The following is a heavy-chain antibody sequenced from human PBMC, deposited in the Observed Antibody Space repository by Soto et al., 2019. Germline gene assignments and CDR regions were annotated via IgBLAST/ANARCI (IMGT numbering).Heavy chain of an antibody. J-gene: IGHJ5*02. Sequence: SETLSLTCTVSGGSISSGGYYWSWIRQHPGKGLEWIGYIYYSGSTYYNPSLKSRVTISVDTSKNQFSLKLSSVTAADTAVYYCARERVRVATYNWFDPWGQGTLVTV. V-gene: IGHV4-31*03. CDR1: GGSISSGGYY. CDR2: IYYSGST. CDR3: ARERVRVATYNWFDP. D-gene: IGHD5-12*01.